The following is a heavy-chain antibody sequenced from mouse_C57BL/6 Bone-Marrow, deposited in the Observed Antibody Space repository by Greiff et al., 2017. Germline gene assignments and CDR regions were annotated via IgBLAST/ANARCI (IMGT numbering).Heavy chain of an antibody. J-gene: IGHJ2*01. D-gene: IGHD3-1*01. V-gene: IGHV1-82*01. Sequence: QVQLQQSGPELVKPGASVKISCKASGYAFSSSWMNWVKQRPGKGLEWIGRIYPGDGDTNYNGKFKGKATLTADKSSSTAYMQLSSLTSEDSAVYFCARGLTSYYFDYRGQGTTLTVSS. CDR1: GYAFSSSW. CDR3: ARGLTSYYFDY. CDR2: IYPGDGDT.